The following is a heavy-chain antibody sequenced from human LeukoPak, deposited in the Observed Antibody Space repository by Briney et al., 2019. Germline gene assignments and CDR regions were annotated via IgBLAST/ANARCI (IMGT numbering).Heavy chain of an antibody. Sequence: PGGSLRLSCAASGFTFSTSTMNWVRQAPGKGLEWVSSISGSSDYMYYADSVKGRFTISRDNAKNSLYLQMNSLRAEDTAVYYCVRIPNNAGFPNWFDPWGQGTLVTVSP. CDR2: ISGSSDYM. V-gene: IGHV3-21*01. J-gene: IGHJ5*02. CDR3: VRIPNNAGFPNWFDP. D-gene: IGHD1-14*01. CDR1: GFTFSTST.